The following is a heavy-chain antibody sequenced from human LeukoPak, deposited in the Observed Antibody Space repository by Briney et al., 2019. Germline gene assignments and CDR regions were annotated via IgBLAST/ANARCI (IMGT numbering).Heavy chain of an antibody. CDR3: ARDSRITMVRGATDY. CDR2: INPNSGGT. V-gene: IGHV1-2*06. CDR1: GYTFTGYY. Sequence: ASVKVSCKASGYTFTGYYMLWVRQAPGQGLEWMGRINPNSGGTNYAQKFQGRVTMTRDTSISTAYMELSRLRSDDTAVYYCARDSRITMVRGATDYWGQGTLVTVSS. J-gene: IGHJ4*02. D-gene: IGHD3-10*01.